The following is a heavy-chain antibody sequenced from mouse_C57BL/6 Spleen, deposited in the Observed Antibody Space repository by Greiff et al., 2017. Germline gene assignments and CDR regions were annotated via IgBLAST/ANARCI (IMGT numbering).Heavy chain of an antibody. CDR1: GYTFTSYW. V-gene: IGHV1-53*01. J-gene: IGHJ2*01. CDR2: INPSNGGT. D-gene: IGHD1-1*01. Sequence: VQLQQPGTELVKPGASVKLSCKASGYTFTSYWMHWVKQRPGQGLEWIGKINPSNGGTNYNEKFKSKATLTADKSSSTAYMQLSSLTSEDSAVYDCARGTTVVATDYWGQGTTLTVSS. CDR3: ARGTTVVATDY.